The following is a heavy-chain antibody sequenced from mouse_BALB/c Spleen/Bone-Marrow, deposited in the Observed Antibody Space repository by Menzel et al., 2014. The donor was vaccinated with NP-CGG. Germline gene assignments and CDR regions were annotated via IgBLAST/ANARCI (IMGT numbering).Heavy chain of an antibody. J-gene: IGHJ3*01. Sequence: QVQLQQPGAELAKPGASVKMSCKASGYTFTNYWMHWVKQRPGQGLEWIGYINPSTGYTEYNQKFKDKATLTADKSSSTAYMQLSSLTSEDSAVYYCARGYQRILAYWGQGTLVTVSA. V-gene: IGHV1-7*01. CDR3: ARGYQRILAY. CDR1: GYTFTNYW. CDR2: INPSTGYT.